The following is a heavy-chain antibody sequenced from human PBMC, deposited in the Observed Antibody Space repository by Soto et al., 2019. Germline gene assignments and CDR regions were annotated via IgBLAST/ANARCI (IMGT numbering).Heavy chain of an antibody. CDR2: IYYSGST. V-gene: IGHV4-59*01. D-gene: IGHD2-2*01. J-gene: IGHJ5*02. CDR3: ARMVVMRPYCSSTSCSNRDWFDP. Sequence: PSETLSLTCTVSGGSISSYYWSWIRQPPGKGLEWIGYIYYSGSTNYNPSLKSRVTISVDTSKNQFSLKLSSVTAADTAVYYCARMVVMRPYCSSTSCSNRDWFDPWGQATRVTVS. CDR1: GGSISSYY.